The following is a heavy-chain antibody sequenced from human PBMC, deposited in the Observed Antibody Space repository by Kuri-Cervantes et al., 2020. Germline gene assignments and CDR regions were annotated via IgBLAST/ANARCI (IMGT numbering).Heavy chain of an antibody. CDR3: ARGNGKLYD. Sequence: GESLKISCAASGFTFSSYAMSWVRQAPGKGLDWVSTIISGAGTHYADSVRGRFTISRDNSKNSLYLQMNSLRAEDTAVYYCARGNGKLYDWGQGTLVTVSS. D-gene: IGHD1-1*01. V-gene: IGHV3-23*01. CDR1: GFTFSSYA. J-gene: IGHJ4*02. CDR2: IISGAGT.